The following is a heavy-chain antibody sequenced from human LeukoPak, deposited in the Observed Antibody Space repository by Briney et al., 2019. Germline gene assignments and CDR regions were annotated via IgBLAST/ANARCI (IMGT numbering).Heavy chain of an antibody. Sequence: GASVKASCKISGYTLTEFSMHWVRQALGKGLEWMGGFDSEDSETTYAQKFQGRVTMTEDTSTDTAYMELSSLRSEDTATYYCAAYCASGAPSHWGQGTLVTVSS. D-gene: IGHD3-10*01. CDR1: GYTLTEFS. V-gene: IGHV1-24*01. CDR3: AAYCASGAPSH. CDR2: FDSEDSET. J-gene: IGHJ4*02.